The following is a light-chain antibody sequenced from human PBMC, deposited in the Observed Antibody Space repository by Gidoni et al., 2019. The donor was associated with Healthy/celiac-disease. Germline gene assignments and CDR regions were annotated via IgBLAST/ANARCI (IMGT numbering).Light chain of an antibody. V-gene: IGKV3-20*01. Sequence: EIVLTQSPGTLSLSPGDIATLSCRASQSVSSSYLAWYQQNPGQAPRLLIYGASSRATGIPDRFSGSGSGTDFTLTISRLEPEDFAVYYCQQYGSSPRYTFGQGTKLEIK. CDR1: QSVSSSY. J-gene: IGKJ2*01. CDR2: GAS. CDR3: QQYGSSPRYT.